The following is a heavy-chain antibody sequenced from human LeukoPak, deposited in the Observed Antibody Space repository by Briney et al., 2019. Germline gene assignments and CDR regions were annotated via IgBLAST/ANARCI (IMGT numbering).Heavy chain of an antibody. D-gene: IGHD3-22*01. J-gene: IGHJ4*02. CDR3: ARSDTYYYDSSGLDY. Sequence: SETLSLTCTVSGGSISSYYWSWIRQPPGKGLEWIGYIYYSGSTNYNPSLKSRVTISVDTSKNQFSLKLSSVTAADTAVYYCARSDTYYYDSSGLDYWGQGTLVTVSS. CDR1: GGSISSYY. CDR2: IYYSGST. V-gene: IGHV4-59*01.